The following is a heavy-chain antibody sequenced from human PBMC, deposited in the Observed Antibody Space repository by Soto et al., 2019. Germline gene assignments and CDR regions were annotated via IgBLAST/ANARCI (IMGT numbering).Heavy chain of an antibody. V-gene: IGHV3-23*01. D-gene: IGHD5-18*01. CDR3: AKEYGNGYWYFDY. CDR1: GFTFSSYA. J-gene: IGHJ4*02. CDR2: ISGSGGST. Sequence: GGSLRLSCAASGFTFSSYAMSWVRQAPGKGLEWVSAISGSGGSTYYADSVKGRFTISRDNSKNTVSLQMNSLRAEDTAIYYCAKEYGNGYWYFDYWGQGTQVTVSS.